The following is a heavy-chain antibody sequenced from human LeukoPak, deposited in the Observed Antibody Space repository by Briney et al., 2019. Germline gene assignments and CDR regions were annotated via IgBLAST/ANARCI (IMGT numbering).Heavy chain of an antibody. V-gene: IGHV4-59*12. Sequence: SETLSLTCTVSDDSISDYYRGWIRQPPGKGLEWIGYFHNSGTSTYNPSLKSRVTMSVDTSKNQFSLKLSSVTAADTAVYYCAREVDNWNLRWFDPWGQGTLVTVSS. CDR2: FHNSGTS. J-gene: IGHJ5*02. CDR3: AREVDNWNLRWFDP. D-gene: IGHD1-20*01. CDR1: DDSISDYY.